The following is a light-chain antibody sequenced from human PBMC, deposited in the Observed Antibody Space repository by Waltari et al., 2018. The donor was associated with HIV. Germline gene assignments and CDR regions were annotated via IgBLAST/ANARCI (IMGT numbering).Light chain of an antibody. Sequence: EIVLTQSPATLAVSPGEGATLSCRASQSISVYLAWCQQKPGQIPRLLIYDASTRAPGIPPRFSGSGSGTDFTLNISSLQSEDFAIYYCQQYKNWPPLSFGGGTKVEIK. CDR3: QQYKNWPPLS. V-gene: IGKV3-15*01. J-gene: IGKJ4*01. CDR1: QSISVY. CDR2: DAS.